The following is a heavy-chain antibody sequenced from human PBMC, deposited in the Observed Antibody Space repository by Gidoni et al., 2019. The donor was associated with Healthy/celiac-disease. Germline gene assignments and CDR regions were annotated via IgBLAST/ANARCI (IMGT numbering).Heavy chain of an antibody. CDR3: AKNDGNYDY. V-gene: IGHV3-23*01. Sequence: EVQLLDSGGGLVQPGGSLRLSCVVSGFTFSTYAMSWVRQAPGKGLEWVSAMSGSGGRTFYADSVKGRFTISRDNSKNTLYLQMNSLRAEDTAVYYCAKNDGNYDYWGQGTLVTVSS. CDR2: MSGSGGRT. CDR1: GFTFSTYA. D-gene: IGHD1-1*01. J-gene: IGHJ4*02.